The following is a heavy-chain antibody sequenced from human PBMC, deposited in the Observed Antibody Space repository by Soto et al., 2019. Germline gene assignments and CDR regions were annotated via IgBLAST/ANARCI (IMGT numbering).Heavy chain of an antibody. CDR2: VTPTGDYT. CDR3: TRRPPSSGHPGLYAFDI. CDR1: GYTFTSYH. V-gene: IGHV1-46*01. D-gene: IGHD3-22*01. Sequence: GASVKVSCKASGYTFTSYHMHWVRQAPGQGLEWMGIVTPTGDYTAYAQKFQGRVTMTRDTSATTVYMELSSLTSEDTAVYYCTRRPPSSGHPGLYAFDIWGQGTMVTVSS. J-gene: IGHJ3*02.